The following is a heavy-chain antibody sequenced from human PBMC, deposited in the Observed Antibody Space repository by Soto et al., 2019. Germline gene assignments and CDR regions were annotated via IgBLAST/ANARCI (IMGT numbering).Heavy chain of an antibody. CDR2: ISYDGSNK. J-gene: IGHJ3*02. D-gene: IGHD1-26*01. Sequence: QVHLVESGGGVVQPGRSLRLSCAASGFTFSSYAMHWVRQAPGKGLEWVAVISYDGSNKYYADSVKGRFTISRDSSKNALDLQMNSLRAEDTAVYYWAREGVTYSGSYYNAFDIWGQGTMVTVSS. CDR3: AREGVTYSGSYYNAFDI. V-gene: IGHV3-30-3*01. CDR1: GFTFSSYA.